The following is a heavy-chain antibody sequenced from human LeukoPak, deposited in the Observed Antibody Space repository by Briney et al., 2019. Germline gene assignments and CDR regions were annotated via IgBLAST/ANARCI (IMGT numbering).Heavy chain of an antibody. V-gene: IGHV3-7*05. Sequence: GGSLRLSCAASGFSFSGHWMNWVRQPPGKGLEWVANIKADGSEKYYVDSVKGRFTISRDDAKRTVDLQMDNLRAEDTAIYYCAYRNNFEYWGQGALITVSS. CDR3: AYRNNFEY. D-gene: IGHD1-26*01. CDR2: IKADGSEK. J-gene: IGHJ4*02. CDR1: GFSFSGHW.